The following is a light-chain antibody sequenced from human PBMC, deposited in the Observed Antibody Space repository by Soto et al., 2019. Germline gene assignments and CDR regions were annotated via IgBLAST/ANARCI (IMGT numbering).Light chain of an antibody. CDR1: QSISSW. V-gene: IGKV1-5*01. CDR2: DAS. J-gene: IGKJ1*01. Sequence: DIQMTQSPSTLSASVGDRVTITCRASQSISSWLAWYQQKPGKAPKLLIYDASSWESGVPSRFSGSGSGTEFTLTISTLQPDDFATYYCQLYNSYPWTFGQGTKVEIK. CDR3: QLYNSYPWT.